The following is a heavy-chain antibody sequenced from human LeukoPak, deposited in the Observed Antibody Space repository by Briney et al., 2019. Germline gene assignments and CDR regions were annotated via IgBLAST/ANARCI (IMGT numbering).Heavy chain of an antibody. Sequence: GGSLRLSCAASGFTFSSYAMSWVRQAPGKGLEWVSLITGSADNTYYADSVRGRFTISRDNSKNTLYLQMNSLSAEDTAVYYCALSIAVAGTVTYFDFWGQGTLVTVSS. D-gene: IGHD6-19*01. CDR2: ITGSADNT. CDR3: ALSIAVAGTVTYFDF. V-gene: IGHV3-23*01. J-gene: IGHJ4*02. CDR1: GFTFSSYA.